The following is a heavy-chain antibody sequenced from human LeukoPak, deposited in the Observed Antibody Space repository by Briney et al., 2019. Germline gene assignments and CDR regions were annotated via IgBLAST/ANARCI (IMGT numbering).Heavy chain of an antibody. CDR3: ARDGTSVTTEYYYYYYYMDV. J-gene: IGHJ6*03. D-gene: IGHD4-17*01. V-gene: IGHV1-46*01. CDR1: GYTFTSYY. CDR2: INPSGGST. Sequence: ASVKVSCKASGYTFTSYYMHWVRQAPGQGLEWMGIINPSGGSTSYAQKFQGRVTMTRDTSTSTVYMELSSLRSEDTAVYYCARDGTSVTTEYYYYYYYMDVWGKGTTVTISS.